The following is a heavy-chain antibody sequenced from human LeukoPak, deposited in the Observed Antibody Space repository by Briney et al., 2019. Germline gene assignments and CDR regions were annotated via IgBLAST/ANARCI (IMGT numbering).Heavy chain of an antibody. D-gene: IGHD1-26*01. Sequence: GGSLRLSCAASGFTFSSYAMSWVRQAPGKGLEWVSAISGSGGSTYYADSVKGRFTISRDNSKNTLYLQMNSLRAEDTAVYYCAKHQPVSVGAIGEDAFDIWGQGTMVTVSS. CDR3: AKHQPVSVGAIGEDAFDI. CDR2: ISGSGGST. V-gene: IGHV3-23*01. CDR1: GFTFSSYA. J-gene: IGHJ3*02.